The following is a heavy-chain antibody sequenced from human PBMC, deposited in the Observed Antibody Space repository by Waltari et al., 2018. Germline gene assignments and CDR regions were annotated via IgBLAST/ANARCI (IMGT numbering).Heavy chain of an antibody. CDR3: ARAHSYGSSDYYYMDV. V-gene: IGHV3-21*02. CDR1: GFTFSTSR. CDR2: ISSSSSYI. J-gene: IGHJ6*03. Sequence: EVQLVESGGGLVKPGGSQRLSCAASGFTFSTSRLNWVRQAPGKGLEWVSSISSSSSYIYYADSVKGRFTISRDNAKNSLSLQMNSLRAEDTAVYYCARAHSYGSSDYYYMDVWGNGTTVTVSS. D-gene: IGHD5-18*01.